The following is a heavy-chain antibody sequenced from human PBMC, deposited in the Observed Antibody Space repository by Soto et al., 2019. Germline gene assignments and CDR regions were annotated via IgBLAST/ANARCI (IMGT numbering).Heavy chain of an antibody. CDR3: ARYRGDGRYYYYYYGMDV. D-gene: IGHD3-10*01. V-gene: IGHV1-18*01. J-gene: IGHJ6*02. Sequence: ASEKVSCKAPGYNFTSSGISWVRQAPGQGLEWMGWISAYNGNTNYAQKLQGRVTMTTDTSTSTAYMELWSLRSDDTAVYYSARYRGDGRYYYYYYGMDVWGQGTTVTVSS. CDR1: GYNFTSSG. CDR2: ISAYNGNT.